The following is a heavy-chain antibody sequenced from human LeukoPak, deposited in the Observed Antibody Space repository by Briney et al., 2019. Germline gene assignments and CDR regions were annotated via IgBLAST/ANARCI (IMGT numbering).Heavy chain of an antibody. J-gene: IGHJ4*02. CDR3: ARAVGGDGSGSL. CDR1: GDAISTYY. CDR2: IYYRVTS. V-gene: IGHV4-59*01. Sequence: PSETLSLTCTVSGDAISTYYWSWIPQPPGKGLEGIGYIYYRVTSDYNPSLKSRVTMSVDMSTRQISLTLSSVTAADTAVYYCARAVGGDGSGSLWGPGTLVTVSS. D-gene: IGHD3-10*01.